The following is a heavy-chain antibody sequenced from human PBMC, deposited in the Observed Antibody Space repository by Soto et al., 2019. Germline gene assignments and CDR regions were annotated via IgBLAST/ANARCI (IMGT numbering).Heavy chain of an antibody. CDR3: ARRLYDSSGWPIYYDIDV. CDR1: GGSISSYY. J-gene: IGHJ6*02. V-gene: IGHV4-59*04. D-gene: IGHD3-22*01. CDR2: IYYSGNT. Sequence: PSETLSLTCTVSGGSISSYYWSWIRQPPGKGLEWIGYIYYSGNTYYNPSLKSRVTVSVDTSKNQFSLKLSSVTAADTAVYYCARRLYDSSGWPIYYDIDVWGQGTTVTVSS.